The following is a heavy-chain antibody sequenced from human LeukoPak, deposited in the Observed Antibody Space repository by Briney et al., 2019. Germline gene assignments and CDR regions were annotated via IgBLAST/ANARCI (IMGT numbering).Heavy chain of an antibody. V-gene: IGHV4-34*01. Sequence: PSETLSLTCAVYGGSFSGYYWSWIRQPPGKGLEWIGEINHSGSTNYNPSLKSRVTISVDTSKNQFSLKLSSVTAADTAVYYCAREWGYCSGGSCYNRLDYWGQGTLVTVSS. CDR1: GGSFSGYY. CDR2: INHSGST. J-gene: IGHJ4*02. CDR3: AREWGYCSGGSCYNRLDY. D-gene: IGHD2-15*01.